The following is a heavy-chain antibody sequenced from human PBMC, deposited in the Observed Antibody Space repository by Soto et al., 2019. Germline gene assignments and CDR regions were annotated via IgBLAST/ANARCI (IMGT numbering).Heavy chain of an antibody. CDR3: ARHLYHNFSDYYIDG. CDR1: GGSMSRTRYD. D-gene: IGHD3-3*01. Sequence: PSETLSLTCTVSGGSMSRTRYDWGWIRQPPGKGLEWIGSIYYTGRTKYNPSLKSRVIMSVDTSGNQFSLKLNSVTAAETGVYYCARHLYHNFSDYYIDGWGQGTTVTVSS. J-gene: IGHJ6*03. CDR2: IYYTGRT. V-gene: IGHV4-39*01.